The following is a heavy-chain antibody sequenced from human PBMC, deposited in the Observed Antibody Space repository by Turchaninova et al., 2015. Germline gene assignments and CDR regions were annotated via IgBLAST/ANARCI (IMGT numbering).Heavy chain of an antibody. CDR1: GIRFSSHW. Sequence: EVQLVESGGGLVQPGGSLRLSCAASGIRFSSHWMNWVRHAPGKGLEWVANIKQDGSEKYYVDSVKGRFTISRDNAKNSLYLQMNNLRAEDTAVYYCVKGTAAGVNDLGFWGQGTLVTVSS. CDR3: VKGTAAGVNDLGF. D-gene: IGHD6-13*01. J-gene: IGHJ4*02. V-gene: IGHV3-7*01. CDR2: IKQDGSEK.